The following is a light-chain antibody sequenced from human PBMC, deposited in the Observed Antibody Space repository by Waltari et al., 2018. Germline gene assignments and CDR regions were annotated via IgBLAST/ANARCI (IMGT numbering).Light chain of an antibody. Sequence: DVVMTQSPLSLPVTLGQAASISCKSSQSLVHSDGNTHLNWFLQRPGQSPRRLIYRVSKRDSGVPERFSGSGSGTDFTLKISRVEAEDVGVYYCMQGTHWPYTFGQGTKLDIK. J-gene: IGKJ2*01. CDR2: RVS. V-gene: IGKV2-30*02. CDR3: MQGTHWPYT. CDR1: QSLVHSDGNTH.